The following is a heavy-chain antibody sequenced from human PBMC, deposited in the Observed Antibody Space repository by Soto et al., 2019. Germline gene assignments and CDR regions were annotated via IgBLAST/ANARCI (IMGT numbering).Heavy chain of an antibody. CDR2: IYWDDDK. V-gene: IGHV2-5*02. CDR1: GSSLSTSGVG. CDR3: AHMAAIMVRGVTNNWFDP. Sequence: SGPTLVNPTQTLTLTCTFSGSSLSTSGVGVGWIRQPPGKALEWLALIYWDDDKRYSPSLKSRLTITKDTSKNQVVLTMTNMDPVDTATYYCAHMAAIMVRGVTNNWFDPWGQGTLVTVSS. J-gene: IGHJ5*02. D-gene: IGHD3-10*01.